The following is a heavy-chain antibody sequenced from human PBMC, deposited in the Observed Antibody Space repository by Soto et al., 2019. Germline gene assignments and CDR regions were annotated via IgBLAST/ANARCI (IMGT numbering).Heavy chain of an antibody. J-gene: IGHJ6*02. CDR3: ARIRGYWYGLDV. CDR2: ITGTGGDT. CDR1: GFPLSTYG. V-gene: IGHV3-23*01. Sequence: EVQLLESGGGLVQPGGSLRLSCAASGFPLSTYGMSWVRQAPGKGLEWVSSITGTGGDTYYADSVKGRFTSSRDNSNNMLYLQMNSLRVEDPAVYYCARIRGYWYGLDVWCQGTTITVSS.